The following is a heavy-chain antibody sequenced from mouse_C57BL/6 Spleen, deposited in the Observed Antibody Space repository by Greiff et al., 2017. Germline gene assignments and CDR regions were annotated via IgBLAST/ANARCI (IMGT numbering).Heavy chain of an antibody. CDR3: ARIYGNYGWYFDV. Sequence: EVQVVESGPGLVKPSQSLSLTCSVTGYSITSGYYWNWIRQFPGNKLEWMGYISYDGSYNYNPSLKNRISITRDTSKNQFFLKLNSVTTEDTATYYCARIYGNYGWYFDVWGTGTTVTVSS. V-gene: IGHV3-6*01. CDR1: GYSITSGYY. CDR2: ISYDGSY. D-gene: IGHD2-1*01. J-gene: IGHJ1*03.